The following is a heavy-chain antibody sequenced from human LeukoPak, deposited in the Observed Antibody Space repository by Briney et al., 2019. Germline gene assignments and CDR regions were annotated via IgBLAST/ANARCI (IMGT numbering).Heavy chain of an antibody. CDR3: ARSYDSSGTFDY. Sequence: PSETLSLTCTVSGGSISSYYWSWIRQPPGKGLEWIGYIYYSGSTNYNPSLKSRVTISVDTSKNQFSLELSSVTAADTAVYYCARSYDSSGTFDYWGQGTLVTVSS. J-gene: IGHJ4*02. V-gene: IGHV4-59*08. CDR1: GGSISSYY. D-gene: IGHD3-22*01. CDR2: IYYSGST.